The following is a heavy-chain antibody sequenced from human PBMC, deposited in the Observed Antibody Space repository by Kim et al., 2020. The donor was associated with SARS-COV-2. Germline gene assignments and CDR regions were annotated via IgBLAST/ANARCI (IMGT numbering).Heavy chain of an antibody. CDR2: ISSSSSYI. D-gene: IGHD1-26*01. CDR3: ARGFVRGVGATLPYYGMDV. J-gene: IGHJ6*02. CDR1: GFTFSSYS. Sequence: GGSLRLSCAASGFTFSSYSMNWVRQAPGKGLEWVSSISSSSSYIYYADSVKGRFTISRDNAKNSLYLQMNSLRAEDTAVYYCARGFVRGVGATLPYYGMDVWGQGTTVTVSS. V-gene: IGHV3-21*01.